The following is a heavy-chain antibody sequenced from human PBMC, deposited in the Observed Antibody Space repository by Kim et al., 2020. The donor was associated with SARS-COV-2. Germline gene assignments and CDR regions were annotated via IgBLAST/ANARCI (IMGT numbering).Heavy chain of an antibody. J-gene: IGHJ4*02. V-gene: IGHV3-23*01. CDR2: ISGSGGST. CDR1: GFTFSSYA. CDR3: AKDRYYYDSSGYYTY. Sequence: GGSLRLSCAASGFTFSSYAMSWVRQAPGKGLEWVSAISGSGGSTYYADSVKGRFTISRDNSKNTLYLQMNSLRAEDTAVYYCAKDRYYYDSSGYYTYWGQGTLVTVSS. D-gene: IGHD3-22*01.